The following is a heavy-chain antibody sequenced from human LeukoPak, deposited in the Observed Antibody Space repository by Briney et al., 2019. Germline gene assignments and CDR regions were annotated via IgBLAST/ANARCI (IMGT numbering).Heavy chain of an antibody. D-gene: IGHD5-24*01. CDR3: ARGVEMATITVWSYYYYYMDV. CDR1: GYTFTSYD. CDR2: MNPNSGNT. Sequence: ASVKVSCKASGYTFTSYDINWVRQATGQGLEWMGWMNPNSGNTGYAQKFQGRVTMTRNTSISTAYMELSSLRSEDTAVYYCARGVEMATITVWSYYYYYMDVWGKGTTVTVSS. V-gene: IGHV1-8*01. J-gene: IGHJ6*03.